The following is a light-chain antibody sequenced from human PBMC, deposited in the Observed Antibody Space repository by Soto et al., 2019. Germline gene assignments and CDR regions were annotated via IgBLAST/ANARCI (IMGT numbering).Light chain of an antibody. CDR1: QDISTY. CDR2: DES. Sequence: DIQMTQSPSSLSASVGDRVTITCQASQDISTYLNWYQQKPGKAPKLLIYDESNLETGVPSRFSGSGSGTDFTFTISSLQPEDIATYYCQQYDKLPRTFGPGTKVDIK. J-gene: IGKJ3*01. CDR3: QQYDKLPRT. V-gene: IGKV1-33*01.